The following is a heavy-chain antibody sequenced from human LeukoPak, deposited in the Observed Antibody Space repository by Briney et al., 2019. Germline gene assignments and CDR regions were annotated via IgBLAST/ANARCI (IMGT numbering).Heavy chain of an antibody. D-gene: IGHD4/OR15-4a*01. J-gene: IGHJ3*02. V-gene: IGHV3-11*04. Sequence: GGSLRLSCAASGFTFSDYYMSWIRQAPGKGLEWVSYISSSGSTIYYADSVKGRFTISRDNAKNSLYLQMNSLRAEDTAVYYCAKAHPNVPGAFDIWGQGTMVTVSS. CDR1: GFTFSDYY. CDR2: ISSSGSTI. CDR3: AKAHPNVPGAFDI.